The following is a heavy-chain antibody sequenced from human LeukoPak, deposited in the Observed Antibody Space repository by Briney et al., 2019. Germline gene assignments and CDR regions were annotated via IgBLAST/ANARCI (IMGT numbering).Heavy chain of an antibody. V-gene: IGHV3-7*05. CDR2: IKKDGSMK. Sequence: GGSRRLSCAASGFTFSSNWMSWVRQAPGKGLEWVANIKKDGSMKNHADSAEGRFTISRDNAKNSLYLQMNSLRDEDTAVYYCAKDLHGNQFDYWGQGTLVSVSS. D-gene: IGHD1-14*01. CDR1: GFTFSSNW. J-gene: IGHJ4*02. CDR3: AKDLHGNQFDY.